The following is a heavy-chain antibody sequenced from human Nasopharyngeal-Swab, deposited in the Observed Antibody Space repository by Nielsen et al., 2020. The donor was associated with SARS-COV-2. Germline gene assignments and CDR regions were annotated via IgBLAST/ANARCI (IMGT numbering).Heavy chain of an antibody. V-gene: IGHV3-30*18. CDR3: AKDGGNSGYYYYYYMDV. D-gene: IGHD4-23*01. CDR1: GFTFSSYG. CDR2: ISYDGSNK. Sequence: GESLKISCAASGFTFSSYGMHWVRQAPGKGLEWVAVISYDGSNKYYADSVKGRFTISRDNSKNTLYLQMNSLRAEDTAVYYCAKDGGNSGYYYYYYMDVWGKGTTVTVS. J-gene: IGHJ6*03.